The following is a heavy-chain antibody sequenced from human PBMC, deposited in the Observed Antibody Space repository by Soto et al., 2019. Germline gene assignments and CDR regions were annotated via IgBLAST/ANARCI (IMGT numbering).Heavy chain of an antibody. J-gene: IGHJ4*02. V-gene: IGHV1-18*04. CDR3: ARAPSHVVVPAATDY. Sequence: ASVKVSCKASGYTFTSYGISWVRQAPGQGLEWMGWISAYNGNTNCAQKLQGRVTMTTDTSTSTAYMELRSLRSDDTAVYYCARAPSHVVVPAATDYWGQGTLVTVSS. CDR1: GYTFTSYG. D-gene: IGHD2-2*01. CDR2: ISAYNGNT.